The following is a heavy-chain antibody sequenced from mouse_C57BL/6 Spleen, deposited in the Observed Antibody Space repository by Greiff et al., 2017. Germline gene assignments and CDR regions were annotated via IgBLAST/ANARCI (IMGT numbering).Heavy chain of an antibody. Sequence: VQLQQPGAELVKPGASVKLSCKASGYTFTSYWMQWVKQRPGQGLEWIGEIDPSDSYTNYNQKFKGKATLTVDTSSSTAYMQLSSLTSEDSAVYYCARPPNWDYWGQGTTLTVSS. CDR2: IDPSDSYT. CDR3: ARPPNWDY. V-gene: IGHV1-50*01. J-gene: IGHJ2*01. CDR1: GYTFTSYW. D-gene: IGHD4-1*01.